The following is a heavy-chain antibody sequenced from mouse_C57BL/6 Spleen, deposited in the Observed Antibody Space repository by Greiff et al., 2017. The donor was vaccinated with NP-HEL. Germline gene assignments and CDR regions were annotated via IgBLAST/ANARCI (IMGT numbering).Heavy chain of an antibody. V-gene: IGHV1-55*01. CDR1: GYTFTSYW. D-gene: IGHD1-1*01. J-gene: IGHJ1*03. CDR3: ARRDCGSGDFDV. Sequence: QVQLQQPGAELVKPGASVKMSCKASGYTFTSYWITWVKQRPGQGLEWIGDIYPGSGSTNYNEKFKSKATLTVDTSSSTAYMQLSSLTSEDSAVYYCARRDCGSGDFDVWGTGTTVTVSS. CDR2: IYPGSGST.